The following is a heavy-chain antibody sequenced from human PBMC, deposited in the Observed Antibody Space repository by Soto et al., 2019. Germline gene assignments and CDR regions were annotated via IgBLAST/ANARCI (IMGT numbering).Heavy chain of an antibody. CDR3: ARGVRSSSSWENYYYYYAMDV. J-gene: IGHJ6*02. D-gene: IGHD6-6*01. V-gene: IGHV1-2*02. CDR2: INPNSGGT. CDR1: GYSLTGYY. Sequence: QVQLVQSGAEVKKPGASVKVSCKASGYSLTGYYMHWVRQAPGQGLEWMGWINPNSGGTNYAQRFQGRVTMTRDTSINTVYMDLSRLTSDDTAVYFCARGVRSSSSWENYYYYYAMDVWGQGTTVTVS.